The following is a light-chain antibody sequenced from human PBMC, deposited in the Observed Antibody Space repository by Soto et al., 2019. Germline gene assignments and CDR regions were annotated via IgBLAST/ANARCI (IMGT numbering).Light chain of an antibody. V-gene: IGKV3-20*01. J-gene: IGKJ4*01. CDR3: QHYGNSPPELT. Sequence: EIVLTQSPGTLSLSPGERATLSCRASQSVRSSYLSWYQQRPGQAPRLLIYGTSSRATAIPDRFSGSGSGTDFTLTISRLEPEDFAVYYWQHYGNSPPELTFGGGTKVEI. CDR2: GTS. CDR1: QSVRSSY.